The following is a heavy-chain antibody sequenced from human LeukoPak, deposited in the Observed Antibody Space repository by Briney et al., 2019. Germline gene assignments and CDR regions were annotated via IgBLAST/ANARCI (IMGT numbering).Heavy chain of an antibody. V-gene: IGHV1-8*03. CDR3: ARVPGGGLLYWFDP. Sequence: ASVKVSCKASGYTFTNYDINWVRQATGQGLEWMGWMNPDSGNTGYAQQFQGRITIARDTSISTAYMELSSLRSEDTAVYYCARVPGGGLLYWFDPWGQGTLVTVSS. J-gene: IGHJ5*02. CDR2: MNPDSGNT. CDR1: GYTFTNYD. D-gene: IGHD2-2*01.